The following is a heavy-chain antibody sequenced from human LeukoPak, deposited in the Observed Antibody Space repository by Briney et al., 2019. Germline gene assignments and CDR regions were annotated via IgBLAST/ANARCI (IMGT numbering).Heavy chain of an antibody. CDR3: ARRVAVAGRNHFDD. J-gene: IGHJ4*02. V-gene: IGHV4-39*01. D-gene: IGHD6-19*01. CDR1: GGSIFTTSYY. CDR2: IYYSGSA. Sequence: PSGTLSLTCTVAGGSIFTTSYYWDWIRQSPGKGLEWIGSIYYSGSAYHSPSLKSRLTVSVDMSKNQFSLRLTSVTAADTAVYYCARRVAVAGRNHFDDWGQGTLVTVSS.